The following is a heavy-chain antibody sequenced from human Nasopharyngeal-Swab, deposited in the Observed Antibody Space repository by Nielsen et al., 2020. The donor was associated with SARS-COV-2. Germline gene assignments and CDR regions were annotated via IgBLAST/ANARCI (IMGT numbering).Heavy chain of an antibody. V-gene: IGHV3-33*01. Sequence: GESLKISCAAPGFTFSSYGMHWVRQAPGKGLEWVAVIWYDGTNKYYADSVKGRFTISRDNSKNTLYLQMNSLRAEDTAVYYCARTSIAGKAFDYWGQGTLVTVPS. CDR1: GFTFSSYG. D-gene: IGHD6-6*01. CDR2: IWYDGTNK. CDR3: ARTSIAGKAFDY. J-gene: IGHJ4*02.